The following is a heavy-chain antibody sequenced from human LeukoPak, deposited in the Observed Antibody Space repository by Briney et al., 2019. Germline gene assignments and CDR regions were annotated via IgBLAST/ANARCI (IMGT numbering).Heavy chain of an antibody. CDR2: ISGSGGNT. J-gene: IGHJ4*02. CDR1: GFTFSSYA. D-gene: IGHD3-10*01. CDR3: AKDRRAGSYDY. Sequence: GGSLRLSCAASGFTFSSYAMTWVRQAPRKGLEWVSAISGSGGNTYYADSVKGRFTISRDNSKNTLYLQMNSLRAEDTAVYYCAKDRRAGSYDYWGQGTLVTVSS. V-gene: IGHV3-23*01.